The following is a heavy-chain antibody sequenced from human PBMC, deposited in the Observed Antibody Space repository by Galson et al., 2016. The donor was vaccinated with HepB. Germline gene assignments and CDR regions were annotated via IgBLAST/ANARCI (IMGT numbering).Heavy chain of an antibody. D-gene: IGHD5-24*01. CDR3: AKDAFTWRWLLSFFPDY. CDR2: LSFDGINK. J-gene: IGHJ4*02. V-gene: IGHV3-30*18. CDR1: GFTFSDYG. Sequence: SLRLSCAASGFTFSDYGIHWVRQAPGKGLEWVAVLSFDGINKYYADSVKGRFTISRDNSKNTVYLQMNSLRAEDTAVYYCAKDAFTWRWLLSFFPDYWGQATLVTVSS.